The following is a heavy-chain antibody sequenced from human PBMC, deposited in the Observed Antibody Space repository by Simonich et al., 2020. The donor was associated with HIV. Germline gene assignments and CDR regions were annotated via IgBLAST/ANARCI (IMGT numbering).Heavy chain of an antibody. D-gene: IGHD3-3*01. Sequence: QVQLVESGGGVVQPGRSLRLSCAASGFTFSSYAMHWVHQAPGKGLEWEAVISYDGSNKYYADPVKGRFTISRDNSKNPLYLQMNSLRAEDTAVYYCARDSRYYDFWSGYRPDAFDIWGQGTMVTVSS. CDR2: ISYDGSNK. CDR3: ARDSRYYDFWSGYRPDAFDI. CDR1: GFTFSSYA. J-gene: IGHJ3*02. V-gene: IGHV3-30*07.